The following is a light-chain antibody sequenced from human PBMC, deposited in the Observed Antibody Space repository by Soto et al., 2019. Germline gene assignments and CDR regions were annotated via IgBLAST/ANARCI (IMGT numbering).Light chain of an antibody. CDR2: LNSDGSH. J-gene: IGLJ2*01. CDR3: QTWGTGVV. CDR1: SGHSSYA. V-gene: IGLV4-69*02. Sequence: QPVLTQSPSASASLGASVKLTCTLSSGHSSYAIAWHQQQPEKGPRYLMKLNSDGSHSKGEGIPDRFSGSSSGAERYLTLSSLQSEDEADYYCQTWGTGVVFGGGTKLTVL.